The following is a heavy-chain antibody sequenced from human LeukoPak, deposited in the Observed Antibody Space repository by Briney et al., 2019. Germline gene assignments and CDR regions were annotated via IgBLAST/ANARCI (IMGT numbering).Heavy chain of an antibody. Sequence: SQTLSLTCTLSGGSISSGGYYWSWIREHPGNGLEWNGYIYYSGSTDYNPSLKSRFTMSVDTSKNQFSLKLSSVTAADTAVYYCASADYDMAFDIWGQGTMVTVSS. J-gene: IGHJ3*02. CDR2: IYYSGST. V-gene: IGHV4-31*03. CDR3: ASADYDMAFDI. D-gene: IGHD3-9*01. CDR1: GGSISSGGYY.